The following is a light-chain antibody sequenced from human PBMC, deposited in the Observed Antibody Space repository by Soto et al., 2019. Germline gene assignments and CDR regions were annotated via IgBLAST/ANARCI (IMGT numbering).Light chain of an antibody. CDR1: QRITTY. CDR3: QQTYSTPYT. J-gene: IGKJ2*01. V-gene: IGKV1-39*01. CDR2: TSG. Sequence: SRMNQSPSSMSASVGDRVTITCRASQRITTYLNWYQQKPGEAPKLLISTSGTLQRGVPSRFSGSGSGTDFTLTITSLQRADFATYFCQQTYSTPYTFGQGTQLEIK.